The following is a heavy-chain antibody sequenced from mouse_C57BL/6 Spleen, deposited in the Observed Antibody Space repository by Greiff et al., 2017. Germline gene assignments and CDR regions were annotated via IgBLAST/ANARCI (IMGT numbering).Heavy chain of an antibody. Sequence: EVKVVESEGGLVQPGSSMKLSCTASGFTFSDYYMAWVRQVPEKGLEWVANINYDGSSTYYLDSLKSRFIISRDNAKNILYLQMSSLKSEDTATYYCARRVDYDAYYFDYWGQGTTLTVSS. J-gene: IGHJ2*01. D-gene: IGHD2-4*01. V-gene: IGHV5-16*01. CDR1: GFTFSDYY. CDR2: INYDGSST. CDR3: ARRVDYDAYYFDY.